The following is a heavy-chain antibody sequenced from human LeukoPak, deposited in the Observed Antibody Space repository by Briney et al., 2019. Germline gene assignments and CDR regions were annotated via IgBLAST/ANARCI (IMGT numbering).Heavy chain of an antibody. D-gene: IGHD6-13*01. CDR3: ARGKYSSTWTFDY. J-gene: IGHJ4*02. V-gene: IGHV4-4*07. Sequence: SETLSLTCTVPGDSISRYYWNWIRQPAGKGLEWIGRIFTSGTTNYSPSLKSRVTMSVDTSKNQFSLNLSSVTAADTAVYYCARGKYSSTWTFDYWGQGTLVTVSS. CDR2: IFTSGTT. CDR1: GDSISRYY.